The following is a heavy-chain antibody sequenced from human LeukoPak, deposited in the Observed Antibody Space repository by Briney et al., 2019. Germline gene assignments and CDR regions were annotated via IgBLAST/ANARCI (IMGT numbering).Heavy chain of an antibody. Sequence: PGGSLRLSCAASGFTFSSYAMSWVRQAPGKGLEWVANIKEDGSEKDYVDSVKGRFTISKDNAKNSLDLQMNSLRAEDTAVYYCARRGVDGASDYWGQGTLVTVSS. CDR3: ARRGVDGASDY. CDR1: GFTFSSYA. CDR2: IKEDGSEK. D-gene: IGHD3-10*01. V-gene: IGHV3-7*01. J-gene: IGHJ4*02.